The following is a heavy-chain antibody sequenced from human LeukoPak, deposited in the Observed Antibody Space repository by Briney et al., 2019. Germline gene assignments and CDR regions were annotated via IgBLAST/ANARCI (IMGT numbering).Heavy chain of an antibody. V-gene: IGHV3-23*01. CDR2: ISGSGGST. CDR3: ATSPRFLEWLLYDYYYYMDV. J-gene: IGHJ6*03. Sequence: GGSLRLSCAASGFTFSSYGMSWVRQAPGKGLEWVSAISGSGGSTYYADSVKGRFTISRDNSKNTLYLQMNSLRAEDTAVYYCATSPRFLEWLLYDYYYYMDVWGKGTTVTVSS. CDR1: GFTFSSYG. D-gene: IGHD3-3*01.